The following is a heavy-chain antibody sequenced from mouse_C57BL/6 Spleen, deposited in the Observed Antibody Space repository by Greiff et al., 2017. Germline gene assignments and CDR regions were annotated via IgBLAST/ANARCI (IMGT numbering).Heavy chain of an antibody. CDR1: GYSFTGYY. V-gene: IGHV1-42*01. CDR2: INPSTGGT. CDR3: ARGLTGRGFDY. Sequence: QLQQSGPELVKPGASVKISCKASGYSFTGYYMNWVKQSPEKSLEWIGEINPSTGGTTYNQKFKAKATLTVDKSSSTAYMQLKSLTSEDSAVYYCARGLTGRGFDYWGQGTTLTVSS. J-gene: IGHJ2*01. D-gene: IGHD4-1*01.